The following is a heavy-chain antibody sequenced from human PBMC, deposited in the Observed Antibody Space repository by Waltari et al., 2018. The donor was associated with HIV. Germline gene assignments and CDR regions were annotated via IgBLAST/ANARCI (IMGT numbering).Heavy chain of an antibody. Sequence: EVQLVESGGGLVPPGGSLRLPCAASGFLFSNFWLNWVRQAPGKGLEWVANINQDGSEKYYVDSVKGRFTISRDNAKNSLYLQMNNLRAEDTAVYYCAGEMPTIIGDAFDIWGQGTMVTISS. J-gene: IGHJ3*02. CDR1: GFLFSNFW. V-gene: IGHV3-7*01. D-gene: IGHD3-16*02. CDR2: INQDGSEK. CDR3: AGEMPTIIGDAFDI.